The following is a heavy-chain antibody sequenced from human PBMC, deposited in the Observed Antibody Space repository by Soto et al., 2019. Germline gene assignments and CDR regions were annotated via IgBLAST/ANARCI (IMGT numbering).Heavy chain of an antibody. D-gene: IGHD3-3*01. CDR1: GGSISSGDYY. J-gene: IGHJ5*02. CDR3: ARAPTWTNNWFDH. Sequence: SETLSLTCTVSGGSISSGDYYWSWIRQPPGKGLEWIGYIYYSGSTYYNPSLKSRVTISVDTSKNQFSLKLSSVTAADTAVYYCARAPTWTNNWFDHWGQGTLVT. CDR2: IYYSGST. V-gene: IGHV4-30-4*01.